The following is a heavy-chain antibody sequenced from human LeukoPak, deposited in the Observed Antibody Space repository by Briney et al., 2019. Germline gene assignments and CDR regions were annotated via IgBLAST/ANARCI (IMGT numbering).Heavy chain of an antibody. CDR3: VRDWEGFNFDI. CDR1: GGSVSSYY. CDR2: VYNSGST. D-gene: IGHD1-26*01. V-gene: IGHV4-59*02. Sequence: PETLSLTCTVSGGSVSSYYWSWVRQPPGEGLEWIAYVYNSGSTNYNPSLKSRVTISVDRSENQFSLKMNSVTAADTAVYYCVRDWEGFNFDIWGQGTMVTVSS. J-gene: IGHJ3*02.